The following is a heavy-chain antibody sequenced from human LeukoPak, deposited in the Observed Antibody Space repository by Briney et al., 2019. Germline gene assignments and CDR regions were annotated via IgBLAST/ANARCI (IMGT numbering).Heavy chain of an antibody. J-gene: IGHJ4*02. D-gene: IGHD3-22*01. Sequence: SETLSLTCTVSGGSISSSSYYWGWIRQPPGKGLEWIGSIYYSGSTYYNPSLKSRVTISVDTSKNQFSLKLSSVTAADTAVYYCARHVSYYYDSSGKFDYWGQGTLVTVSS. CDR3: ARHVSYYYDSSGKFDY. CDR1: GGSISSSSYY. V-gene: IGHV4-39*01. CDR2: IYYSGST.